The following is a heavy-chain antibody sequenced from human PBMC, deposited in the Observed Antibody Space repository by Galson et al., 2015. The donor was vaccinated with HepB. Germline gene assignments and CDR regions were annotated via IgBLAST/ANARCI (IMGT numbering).Heavy chain of an antibody. J-gene: IGHJ3*02. V-gene: IGHV3-30*18. CDR3: AKEYQLLIGAFDI. D-gene: IGHD2-2*01. CDR1: GFTLSSYG. CDR2: ISYDGSNK. Sequence: SLRLSCAASGFTLSSYGMHWVRQAPGKGLEWVAIISYDGSNKYYADSVKGRFTISRDNSKNTLYLQMNSLRAVDTAVYYCAKEYQLLIGAFDIWGQGTVVTVSS.